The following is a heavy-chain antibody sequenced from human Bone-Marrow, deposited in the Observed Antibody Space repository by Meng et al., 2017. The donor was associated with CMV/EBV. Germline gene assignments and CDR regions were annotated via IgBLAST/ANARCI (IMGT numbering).Heavy chain of an antibody. Sequence: GGSLRLSCAASGFTVSSNYMSWVRQAPGKGLEWVAFIRYDGSNKYYADSVKGRFTISRDNSKNTLYLQMNSLRAEDTAVYYCAKERAGEFDYWGQGTLVTVSS. CDR2: IRYDGSNK. J-gene: IGHJ4*02. CDR1: GFTVSSNY. V-gene: IGHV3-30*02. CDR3: AKERAGEFDY. D-gene: IGHD3-16*01.